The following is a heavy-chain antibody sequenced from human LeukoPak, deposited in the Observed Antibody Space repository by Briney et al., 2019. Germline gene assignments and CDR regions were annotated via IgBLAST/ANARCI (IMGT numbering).Heavy chain of an antibody. V-gene: IGHV3-23*01. Sequence: GGSLRLSCAASGFTFSSYAMSWVRQAPGKGLEWVSAISGSGGSTYYADSVKGRFTISRDNSKNTLYLQMNSLRAEDTAVYYCARWGRDHDAFDIWGQGRLVTVSS. D-gene: IGHD3-16*01. CDR3: ARWGRDHDAFDI. CDR1: GFTFSSYA. J-gene: IGHJ3*02. CDR2: ISGSGGST.